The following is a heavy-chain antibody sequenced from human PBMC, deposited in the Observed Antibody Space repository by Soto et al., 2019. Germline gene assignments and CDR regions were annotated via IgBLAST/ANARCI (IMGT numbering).Heavy chain of an antibody. Sequence: ETLSLTCTVSGGSISSYYWSWIRQPAGKGLEWIGRIYTSGSTNYNPSLKSRVTMSVDTSKNQFSLKLSSVTAADTAVYYCARDGRYCTNGVCYNWFDPWGQGTQVTVS. D-gene: IGHD2-8*01. CDR1: GGSISSYY. V-gene: IGHV4-4*07. J-gene: IGHJ5*02. CDR2: IYTSGST. CDR3: ARDGRYCTNGVCYNWFDP.